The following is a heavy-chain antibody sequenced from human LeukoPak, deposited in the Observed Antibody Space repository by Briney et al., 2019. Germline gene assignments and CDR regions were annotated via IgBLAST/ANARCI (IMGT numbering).Heavy chain of an antibody. CDR2: IYYSGST. CDR3: ARADDSSGSYAFEF. J-gene: IGHJ3*01. V-gene: IGHV4-59*01. D-gene: IGHD3-22*01. Sequence: SETLSLTCTVSGGSISSYYWSWIRQPPGKGLEWIGYIYYSGSTNYNPSLKSRVTISVDTSKNQFALKLSSVTAADTAVYYGARADDSSGSYAFEFWGQGTMVTVSS. CDR1: GGSISSYY.